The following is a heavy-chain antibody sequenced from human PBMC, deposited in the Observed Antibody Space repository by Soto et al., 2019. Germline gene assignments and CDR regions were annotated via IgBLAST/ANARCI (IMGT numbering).Heavy chain of an antibody. J-gene: IGHJ4*02. CDR2: ISGFNGNT. V-gene: IGHV1-18*01. CDR1: GYTFNFYG. D-gene: IGHD3-16*01. Sequence: APVKVSCKASGYTFNFYGITWVRQAPGQGLEWMGWISGFNGNTNYAADLQGRVTMTTDTSTSTAYMELRGLRSDDTAVYYCARIGVSSGHESPDFDSWRQGPLVTVPS. CDR3: ARIGVSSGHESPDFDS.